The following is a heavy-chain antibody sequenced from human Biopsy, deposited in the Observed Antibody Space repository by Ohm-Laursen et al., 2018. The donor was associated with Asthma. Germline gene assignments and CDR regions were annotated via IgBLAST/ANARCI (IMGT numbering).Heavy chain of an antibody. J-gene: IGHJ6*02. CDR2: TNERGVT. Sequence: GTLSLTCAVYPGSFSGFFWTWIRQSPGKGLEWIGETNERGVTNNNPSLKSRVIISIDTYWNRVSLKLTSVTAADTAVYYCARGPELDVWGQGTTVTVSS. CDR1: PGSFSGFF. V-gene: IGHV4-34*01. CDR3: ARGPELDV.